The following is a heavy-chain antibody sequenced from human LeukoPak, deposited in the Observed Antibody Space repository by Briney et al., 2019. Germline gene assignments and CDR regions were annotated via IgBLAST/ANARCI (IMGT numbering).Heavy chain of an antibody. J-gene: IGHJ4*02. V-gene: IGHV3-74*01. CDR3: AKDRLLNCRGDCYIFDY. Sequence: PGGSLRLSCAASGFTFSSYWMHWVRQAPGKGLVWVSRINSDGSSTSYADSVKGRFTTSRDNAKNTLYLQMSSLRVEDTAVYYCAKDRLLNCRGDCYIFDYWGQGTVVTVSS. CDR1: GFTFSSYW. D-gene: IGHD2-21*02. CDR2: INSDGSST.